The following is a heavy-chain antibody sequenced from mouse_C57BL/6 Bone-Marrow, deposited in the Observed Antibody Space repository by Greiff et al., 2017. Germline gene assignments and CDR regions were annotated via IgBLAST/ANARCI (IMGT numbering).Heavy chain of an antibody. V-gene: IGHV1-39*01. CDR2: INPNYGTT. CDR1: GYSFTDYN. CDR3: AREGYGRGFDV. Sequence: EVKLVESGPELVKPGASVKISCKASGYSFTDYNMNWVKQSNGKGLEWIGVINPNYGTTSYNQKFKVKGTLTVDQSSSTAYMQLNSLKPVDSAVYYCAREGYGRGFDVWGTGTTITVSA. J-gene: IGHJ1*03. D-gene: IGHD1-2*01.